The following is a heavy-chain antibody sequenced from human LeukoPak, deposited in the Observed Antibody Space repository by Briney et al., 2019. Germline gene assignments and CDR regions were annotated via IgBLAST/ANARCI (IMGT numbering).Heavy chain of an antibody. CDR3: ARDPGEAGTELNAFDI. CDR1: GGSISSYY. Sequence: SETLSLTCTVSGGSISSYYWSWIRQPPGKGLEWIGYIYYSGSTNYNPSLKSRVTISVDTSKNQFSLKLSSVTAADTAVYYCARDPGEAGTELNAFDIWGQGTMVTVSS. D-gene: IGHD6-13*01. CDR2: IYYSGST. J-gene: IGHJ3*02. V-gene: IGHV4-59*01.